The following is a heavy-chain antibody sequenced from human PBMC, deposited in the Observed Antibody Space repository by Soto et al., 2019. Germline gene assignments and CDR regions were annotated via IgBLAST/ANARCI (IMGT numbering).Heavy chain of an antibody. CDR3: ARLVASETGYGMDV. Sequence: DVQLVESGGGLVKPGGSLRLSCAASGFIFSSHNMNWVRQAPWKGLEWVSSITGSSSYIFYADSVKGRFTISRDNAKNTVYLQMNSLRAEDTGVYYCARLVASETGYGMDVWGQGTTVTVSS. CDR1: GFIFSSHN. V-gene: IGHV3-21*06. D-gene: IGHD3-9*01. J-gene: IGHJ6*02. CDR2: ITGSSSYI.